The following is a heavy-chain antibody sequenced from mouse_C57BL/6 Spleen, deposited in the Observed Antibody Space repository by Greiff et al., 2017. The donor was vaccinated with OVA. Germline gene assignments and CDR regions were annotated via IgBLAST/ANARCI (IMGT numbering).Heavy chain of an antibody. V-gene: IGHV5-6*01. CDR2: ISSGGSYT. D-gene: IGHD2-4*01. J-gene: IGHJ2*01. CDR1: GFTFSSYG. Sequence: EVHLVESGGDLVKPGGSLKLSCAASGFTFSSYGMSWVRQTPDKRLEWVATISSGGSYTYYPDSVKGRFTISRDNAKNTLYLQMSSLKSEDTAMYYCARRSDDSQLFFDYWGQGTTLTVSS. CDR3: ARRSDDSQLFFDY.